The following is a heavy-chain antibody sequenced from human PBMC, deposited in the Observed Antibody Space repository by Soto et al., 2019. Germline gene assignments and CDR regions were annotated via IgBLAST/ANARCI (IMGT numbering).Heavy chain of an antibody. CDR3: ATLGIPYGDYFFEPNYYYYYMDV. V-gene: IGHV4-39*01. Sequence: TSETLSLTCTVSGGSISSSSYYWGWIRQPPGKGLEWIGSIYYSGSTYYNPSLKSRVTISVDTSKNQFSLKLSSVTAADTAVYYCATLGIPYGDYFFEPNYYYYYMDVWGKGTTVTVSS. CDR1: GGSISSSSYY. D-gene: IGHD4-17*01. CDR2: IYYSGST. J-gene: IGHJ6*03.